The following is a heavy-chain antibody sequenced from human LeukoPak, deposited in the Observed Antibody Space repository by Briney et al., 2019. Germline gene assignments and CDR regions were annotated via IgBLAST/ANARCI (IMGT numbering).Heavy chain of an antibody. CDR2: IDTNTGNP. CDR1: GYTFTNYP. D-gene: IGHD2-15*01. J-gene: IGHJ4*02. Sequence: ASVKVSCKASGYTFTNYPMNWVRQAPGQGLEWMGWIDTNTGNPTYAQGFTGRFVFSLDTPVTTTYLQINSLKAEDTAVYYCTRDSYCSGGRCYSRVGYWGQGTLVTVSS. V-gene: IGHV7-4-1*02. CDR3: TRDSYCSGGRCYSRVGY.